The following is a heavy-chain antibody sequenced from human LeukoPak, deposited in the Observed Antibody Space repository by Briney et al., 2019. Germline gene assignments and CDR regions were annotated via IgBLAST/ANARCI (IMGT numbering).Heavy chain of an antibody. CDR3: ARGLNYDFWSGYRDYYFDY. D-gene: IGHD3-3*01. CDR2: ISSSSSYI. CDR1: GFTVSSNY. V-gene: IGHV3-21*01. Sequence: GGSLRLSCAASGFTVSSNYMSWVRQAPGKGLEWVSSISSSSSYIYYADSVKGRFTISRDNAKNSLYLQMNSLRAEDTAVYYCARGLNYDFWSGYRDYYFDYWGQGTLVTVSS. J-gene: IGHJ4*02.